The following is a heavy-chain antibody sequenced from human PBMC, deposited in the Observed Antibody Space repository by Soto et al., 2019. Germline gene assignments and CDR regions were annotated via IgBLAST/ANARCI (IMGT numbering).Heavy chain of an antibody. CDR3: ARVLVGCGGDYSCRDAFDI. CDR1: GGSFRGYY. J-gene: IGHJ3*02. Sequence: PSETLSLTCAVYGGSFRGYYCSWIRQPPGKGLEWIGEINHSGSTNYNPSLKSRVTISVDTSKNQFSLKLSSVAAADTAVYYCARVLVGCGGDYSCRDAFDIWGQGTMVTVSS. V-gene: IGHV4-34*01. D-gene: IGHD2-21*02. CDR2: INHSGST.